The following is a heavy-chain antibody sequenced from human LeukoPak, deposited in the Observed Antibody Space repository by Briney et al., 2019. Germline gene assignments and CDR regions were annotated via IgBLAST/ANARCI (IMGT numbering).Heavy chain of an antibody. CDR1: GFTFSAYD. J-gene: IGHJ4*02. Sequence: GGSLRLSCAASGFTFSAYDMSWIRQAPGKGLEWVSYISSSGTTIYYADSVKGRFTISRDNAKNSVYLQMNILRAEDTAVYYCAKERIRSSYPYLGYWRQGPLVTVAS. CDR2: ISSSGTTI. CDR3: AKERIRSSYPYLGY. D-gene: IGHD6-13*01. V-gene: IGHV3-11*01.